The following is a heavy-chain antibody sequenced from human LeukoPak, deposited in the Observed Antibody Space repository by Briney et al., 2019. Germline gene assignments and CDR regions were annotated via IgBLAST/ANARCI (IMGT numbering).Heavy chain of an antibody. CDR2: INPNSGGT. V-gene: IGHV1-2*02. CDR3: VKVRYCRMSLCPHYGFDV. J-gene: IGHJ6*02. Sequence: ASVRVSCAASGYTFNGYYMHGVRQAPGQGLEWMGWINPNSGGTKYAQKFQGRVTMTRDTSNSTAYREMSRLRSDDTAVYYCVKVRYCRMSLCPHYGFDVWGQGTTVTVSS. D-gene: IGHD2-2*01. CDR1: GYTFNGYY.